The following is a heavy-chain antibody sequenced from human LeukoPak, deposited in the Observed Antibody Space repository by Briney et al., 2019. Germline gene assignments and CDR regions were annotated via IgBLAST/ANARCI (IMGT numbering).Heavy chain of an antibody. CDR1: GGSVSSGSYY. Sequence: NPSVTLSLTCTVSGGSVSSGSYYWSWIRQPPGKVLEWIGYIYYSGSTNYNPSLKSRVTISVDTSKNQFSLKLSSVTAADTAVYYCASTVVVAATRSFDPWGQGTLVTVSS. D-gene: IGHD2-15*01. V-gene: IGHV4-61*01. J-gene: IGHJ5*02. CDR2: IYYSGST. CDR3: ASTVVVAATRSFDP.